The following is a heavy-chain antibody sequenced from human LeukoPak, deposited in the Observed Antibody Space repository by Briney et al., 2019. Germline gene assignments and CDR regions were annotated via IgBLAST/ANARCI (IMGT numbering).Heavy chain of an antibody. CDR3: ARLTAVAGTPVDY. V-gene: IGHV4-59*01. Sequence: LSLTCTVSGGSISSYYWTWIRQPPGRGLEWIGYIYYSADTNYNPSLKGRVTISVDTSEKRFSLKLSPVTAADTAMYYCARLTAVAGTPVDYWGQGTLVTVSS. CDR2: IYYSADT. CDR1: GGSISSYY. D-gene: IGHD6-19*01. J-gene: IGHJ4*02.